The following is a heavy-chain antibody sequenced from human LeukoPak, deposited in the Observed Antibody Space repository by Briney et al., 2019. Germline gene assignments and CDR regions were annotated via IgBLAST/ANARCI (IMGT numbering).Heavy chain of an antibody. J-gene: IGHJ4*02. CDR2: ISASGGST. Sequence: PGGSLRLSCAASGFTFSSYAMSWVRQAPGKGPEWVSAISASGGSTYYADSVKGRFTISRDNSKNTLFLQMNSLRAEDTAVYYCAKDRTTSVGATLDYWGQGTLVTVSS. CDR3: AKDRTTSVGATLDY. V-gene: IGHV3-23*01. D-gene: IGHD1-26*01. CDR1: GFTFSSYA.